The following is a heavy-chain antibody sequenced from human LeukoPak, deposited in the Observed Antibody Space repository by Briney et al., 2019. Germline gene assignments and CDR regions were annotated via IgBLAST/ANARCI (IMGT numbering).Heavy chain of an antibody. CDR1: GGSISSSSYY. D-gene: IGHD5-18*01. CDR2: IYYRGST. V-gene: IGHV4-39*07. Sequence: SETLSLTCTVSGGSISSSSYYWGWIRQPPGKGLEWIGSIYYRGSTYYNPSLKSRVTISVDTSKNQFSLKLSSVTAADTAVYYCASLSGYSYGYYFDYWGQGTLVTVSS. CDR3: ASLSGYSYGYYFDY. J-gene: IGHJ4*02.